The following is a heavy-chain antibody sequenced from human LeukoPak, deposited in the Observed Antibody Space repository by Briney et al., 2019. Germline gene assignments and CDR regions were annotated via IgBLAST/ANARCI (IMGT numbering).Heavy chain of an antibody. CDR3: ARSNSGSSSWFDP. Sequence: SETLSLTCTVSGGSISSSTYYWGWIRQPPGKGLEWVGSMYYSGSTYYNPSLKSRVTISVDTSKNQFSLRLSFVTAADTAVYFCARSNSGSSSWFDPWGQETLVTVSS. CDR2: MYYSGST. J-gene: IGHJ5*02. CDR1: GGSISSSTYY. D-gene: IGHD1-26*01. V-gene: IGHV4-39*01.